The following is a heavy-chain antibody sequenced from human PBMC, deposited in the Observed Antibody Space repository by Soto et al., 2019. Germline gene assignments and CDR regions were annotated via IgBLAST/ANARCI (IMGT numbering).Heavy chain of an antibody. CDR1: GGSFSSYA. D-gene: IGHD3-22*01. CDR3: ARILNYYDSSGYYYAFDY. V-gene: IGHV1-69*13. Sequence: SVKVSCKASGGSFSSYAISWVRQAPGQGLEWMGGIIPIFGTANYAQKFQGRVTITADESTSTAYMELSSLRSEDTAVYYCARILNYYDSSGYYYAFDYWGQGTLVTVSS. CDR2: IIPIFGTA. J-gene: IGHJ4*02.